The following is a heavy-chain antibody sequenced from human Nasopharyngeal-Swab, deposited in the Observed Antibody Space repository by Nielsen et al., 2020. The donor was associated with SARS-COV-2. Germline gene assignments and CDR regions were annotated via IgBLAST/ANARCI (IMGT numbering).Heavy chain of an antibody. V-gene: IGHV3-30*18. D-gene: IGHD3-22*01. CDR2: ISSEGSNN. J-gene: IGHJ3*02. Sequence: GESLKISCAASGFAFSNYGMHWVRQAPGKGLEWVAVISSEGSNNYYTDSVKGRFPISRDNSKNTLYLQMNSLRADDTAVYYCAKDWGLTMIVVAYDAFDIWGHGTLVTVSS. CDR3: AKDWGLTMIVVAYDAFDI. CDR1: GFAFSNYG.